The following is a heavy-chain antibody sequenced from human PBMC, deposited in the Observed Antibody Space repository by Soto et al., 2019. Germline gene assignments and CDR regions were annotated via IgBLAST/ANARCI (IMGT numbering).Heavy chain of an antibody. CDR1: GYTFTSYG. Sequence: QVQLVQSGAEVKKPGASVKVSCKASGYTFTSYGMSWVRQAPGQGLEWMGWISAYNGNTNYAQKLQDRVTMTTDTSTSTAYMELRGLRSDDTAVYYCARVRIAVAAWGVNWFDPWGQGTLVTVSS. V-gene: IGHV1-18*01. CDR2: ISAYNGNT. CDR3: ARVRIAVAAWGVNWFDP. J-gene: IGHJ5*02. D-gene: IGHD6-19*01.